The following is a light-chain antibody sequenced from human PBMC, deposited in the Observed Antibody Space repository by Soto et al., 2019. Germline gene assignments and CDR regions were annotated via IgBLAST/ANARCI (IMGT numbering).Light chain of an antibody. V-gene: IGLV2-14*01. J-gene: IGLJ1*01. CDR3: SSYTSTSTFFV. CDR2: EVS. Sequence: QYVLTQAASVSGSPGESLTISCTGTSGYVGGYNYVSWYQQHPGKAPKLMIYEVSNRPSGVSNRFSGSKSGNTASLTISGLQAEDEADYYCSSYTSTSTFFVFGNGTNVTVL. CDR1: SGYVGGYNY.